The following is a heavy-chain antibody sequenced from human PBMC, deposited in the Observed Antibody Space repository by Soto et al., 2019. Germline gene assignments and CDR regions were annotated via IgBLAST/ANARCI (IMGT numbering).Heavy chain of an antibody. CDR2: ISAHNGNT. V-gene: IGHV1-18*01. CDR3: ARGRYGDY. CDR1: GYAFTTYG. J-gene: IGHJ4*02. D-gene: IGHD1-1*01. Sequence: QVHLVQSGAEVKKPGASVKVSCQGSGYAFTTYGITWVRQAPGQGLEWMGWISAHNGNTNYAQKLQGRVTVTRDTSPRTAYMELRSLRYDDTAVYYCARGRYGDYWGQGAMVNVSS.